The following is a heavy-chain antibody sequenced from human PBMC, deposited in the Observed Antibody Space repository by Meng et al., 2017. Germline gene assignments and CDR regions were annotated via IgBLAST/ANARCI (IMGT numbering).Heavy chain of an antibody. CDR3: AHRRGYSREGWFDP. CDR2: IYWDDDK. D-gene: IGHD4-23*01. CDR1: GFSLSTTGVG. Sequence: QTPLKASSPTLVQPTQTLTLTCTFAGFSLSTTGVGVGWIRQPPGKALEWLALIYWDDDKRYSPSLKSRLTITKDTSKNQVVLTMTNMDPVDTATYYCAHRRGYSREGWFDPWGQGTLVTVSS. V-gene: IGHV2-5*02. J-gene: IGHJ5*02.